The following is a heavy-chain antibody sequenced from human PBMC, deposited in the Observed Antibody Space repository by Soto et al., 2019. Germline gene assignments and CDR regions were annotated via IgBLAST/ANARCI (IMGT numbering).Heavy chain of an antibody. Sequence: QVQLMQSGGEVKEPGASVKVSCTTTRYTFTSHGISWVRQAPGQGLERMGWISTFNGKTDYAQKFQGRLTMTADTRTNTAYMELRRLRSDDTALYFCARLLTEGATYREDAFDILGQGTKVTVSS. V-gene: IGHV1-18*01. CDR3: ARLLTEGATYREDAFDI. D-gene: IGHD1-26*01. J-gene: IGHJ3*02. CDR2: ISTFNGKT. CDR1: RYTFTSHG.